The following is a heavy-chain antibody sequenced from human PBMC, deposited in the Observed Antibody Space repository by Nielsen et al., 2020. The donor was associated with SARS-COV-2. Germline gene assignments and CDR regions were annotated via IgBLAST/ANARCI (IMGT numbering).Heavy chain of an antibody. V-gene: IGHV1-2*04. Sequence: WVRQAPGQGLEWMGWINPNSGGTNYAQKFQGWVTMTRDTSISTAYMELSRLRSDDPAVYYCARDRQDYGSGSTSMDVWGQGTTVTVSS. D-gene: IGHD3-10*01. CDR2: INPNSGGT. CDR3: ARDRQDYGSGSTSMDV. J-gene: IGHJ6*02.